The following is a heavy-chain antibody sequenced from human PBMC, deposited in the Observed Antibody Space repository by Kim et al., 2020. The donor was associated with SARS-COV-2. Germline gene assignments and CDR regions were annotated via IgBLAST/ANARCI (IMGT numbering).Heavy chain of an antibody. Sequence: RVTISVDTSKNQFSLKLSSVTAADTAVYYCARVYMVGEVRGGQDLYYFDYWGQGTLVTVSS. D-gene: IGHD3-10*01. V-gene: IGHV4-31*02. CDR3: ARVYMVGEVRGGQDLYYFDY. J-gene: IGHJ4*02.